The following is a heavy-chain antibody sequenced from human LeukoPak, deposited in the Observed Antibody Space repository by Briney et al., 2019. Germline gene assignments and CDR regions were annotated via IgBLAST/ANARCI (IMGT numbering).Heavy chain of an antibody. CDR3: APDSVVVRNSMNAFDI. J-gene: IGHJ3*02. D-gene: IGHD2-2*01. CDR1: GYTVTGKY. V-gene: IGHV1-2*02. Sequence: ASVKVSCKACGYTVTGKYMHWGRQAPGQGLEWMGWINADGGGTRYPQKFQGRVTMTRDTSITTAYMELYSLTSDDTAVYFFAPDSVVVRNSMNAFDIWGQGTMVTVSS. CDR2: INADGGGT.